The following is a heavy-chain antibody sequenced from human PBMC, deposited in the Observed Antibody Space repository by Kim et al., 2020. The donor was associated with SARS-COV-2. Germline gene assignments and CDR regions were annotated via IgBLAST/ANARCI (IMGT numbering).Heavy chain of an antibody. Sequence: GGSLRLSCAASGFTFSSYWMSWVRQAPGKGLEWVANIKQDGSEKYYVDSVKGRFTISRDNAKNSLYLQMNSLRAEDTAVYYCARWGPIPYYYYGMDVWGQGTTVTVSS. J-gene: IGHJ6*02. CDR1: GFTFSSYW. CDR3: ARWGPIPYYYYGMDV. D-gene: IGHD7-27*01. CDR2: IKQDGSEK. V-gene: IGHV3-7*03.